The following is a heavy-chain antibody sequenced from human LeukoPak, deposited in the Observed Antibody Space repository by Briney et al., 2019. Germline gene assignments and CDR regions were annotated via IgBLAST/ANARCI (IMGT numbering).Heavy chain of an antibody. CDR2: ISSSSSYI. D-gene: IGHD5-18*01. CDR1: GFTFSSYS. V-gene: IGHV3-21*01. Sequence: GGSLRLSCAASGFTFSSYSMNWVRQAPGKGLERVSSISSSSSYIYYADSVKGRFTISRDNAKNSLYLQMNSLRAEDTAVYYCARVPPLQPPRYYYYYGMDVRGQGTTVTVSS. CDR3: ARVPPLQPPRYYYYYGMDV. J-gene: IGHJ6*02.